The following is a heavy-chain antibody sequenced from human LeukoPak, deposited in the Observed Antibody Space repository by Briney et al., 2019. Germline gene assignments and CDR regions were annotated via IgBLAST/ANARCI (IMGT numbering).Heavy chain of an antibody. Sequence: GGSLRLSCAASGFIFSTYDMPWVRQATGKGLEWVSAIGTGGDTYYADSVKGRFTISRDNAKNSLYLQMNSLRVGDTAMYYCAREIMVVTAGADALDIWGPGTMVTVSS. V-gene: IGHV3-13*01. CDR1: GFIFSTYD. D-gene: IGHD2-21*02. CDR3: AREIMVVTAGADALDI. J-gene: IGHJ3*02. CDR2: IGTGGDT.